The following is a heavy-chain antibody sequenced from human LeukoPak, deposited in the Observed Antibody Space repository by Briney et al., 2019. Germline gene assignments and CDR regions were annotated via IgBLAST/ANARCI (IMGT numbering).Heavy chain of an antibody. CDR1: GYSFTSFW. V-gene: IGHV5-51*01. CDR3: ARRGYSNYVPFDY. J-gene: IGHJ4*02. D-gene: IGHD4-11*01. Sequence: GESLKISCKGSGYSFTSFWIAWVRQMPGKGLEWMGIIYPGDSNTRYSPSFQGHVTISADKSISTAYLQWNSLKASDTAMYYCARRGYSNYVPFDYWGQGTLVTVSS. CDR2: IYPGDSNT.